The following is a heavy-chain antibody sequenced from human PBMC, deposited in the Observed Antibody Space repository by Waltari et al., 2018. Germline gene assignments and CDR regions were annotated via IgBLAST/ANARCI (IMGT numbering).Heavy chain of an antibody. Sequence: QLQLQESGPGLVKPSETLSLTCTVSGSISSTTYYWGWIRQPPGKGLEWIGGMSSSGHTYDNPALKSRVTISVDTSKNQFSLRLSSVTAADTAVYYCARRSRGSGSYAFGAFDIWGQGTMVIVSS. CDR1: GSISSTTYY. V-gene: IGHV4-39*01. CDR3: ARRSRGSGSYAFGAFDI. D-gene: IGHD1-26*01. CDR2: MSSSGHT. J-gene: IGHJ3*02.